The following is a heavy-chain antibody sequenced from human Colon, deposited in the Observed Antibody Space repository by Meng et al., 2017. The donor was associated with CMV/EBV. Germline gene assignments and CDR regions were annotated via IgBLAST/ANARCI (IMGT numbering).Heavy chain of an antibody. V-gene: IGHV1-46*01. Sequence: ASVKVSCKASGYTFTSYHIHSVRQAPGQGLEWVGMINPSDGGPTYAQKFQGRVTMTRDTSTSTVYMDLSSLRSEDTALYFCAREYCTAFTCSYNPHWFDPWGQGTLVTVSS. CDR1: GYTFTSYH. D-gene: IGHD2-8*02. J-gene: IGHJ5*02. CDR2: INPSDGGP. CDR3: AREYCTAFTCSYNPHWFDP.